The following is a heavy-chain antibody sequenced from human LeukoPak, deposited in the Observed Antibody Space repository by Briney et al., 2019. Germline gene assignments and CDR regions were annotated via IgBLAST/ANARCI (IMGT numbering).Heavy chain of an antibody. V-gene: IGHV3-30*02. J-gene: IGHJ4*02. D-gene: IGHD3-10*01. Sequence: PGGSLRLSCAASGFTFSSYGMHWVRQAPGKGLEWVAFIRYDGSNKYYADSVKGRFTISRDNSKNTLYLQMNSLRAEDTAVYYCAKEYMVRDPVNPYYFDYWGQGTLVTVSS. CDR3: AKEYMVRDPVNPYYFDY. CDR2: IRYDGSNK. CDR1: GFTFSSYG.